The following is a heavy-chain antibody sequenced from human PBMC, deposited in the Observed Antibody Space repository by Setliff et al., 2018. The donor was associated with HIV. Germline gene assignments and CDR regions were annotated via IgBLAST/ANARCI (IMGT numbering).Heavy chain of an antibody. D-gene: IGHD6-6*01. V-gene: IGHV1-69*10. J-gene: IGHJ6*03. CDR2: FISILSRA. CDR1: GDTFNSLA. Sequence: SVKVSCKASGDTFNSLAFNWVRQAPGQGLEWMGDFISILSRAQYAQKFQGRLTITADESTSTAYMELGSLTSEDTAVYYCARKGWSSSSLYYYYYMDVWGKGTTVTVSS. CDR3: ARKGWSSSSLYYYYYMDV.